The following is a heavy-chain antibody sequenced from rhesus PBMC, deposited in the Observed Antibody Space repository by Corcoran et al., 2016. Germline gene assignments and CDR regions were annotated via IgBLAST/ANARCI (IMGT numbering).Heavy chain of an antibody. CDR3: ASGGYNFWTGYYLAY. V-gene: IGHV4-173*01. Sequence: QLQLQESGPGLVKPSETLSLTCAVSGGSISSNFWSWIRQPPGKGLEWIGLISGSGGSTDYNPSLKSQVTISTDTSKNQFSLKLPSMTAADTAVYYCASGGYNFWTGYYLAYWGQGVLVTVSS. CDR1: GGSISSNF. J-gene: IGHJ4*01. D-gene: IGHD3-3*01. CDR2: ISGSGGST.